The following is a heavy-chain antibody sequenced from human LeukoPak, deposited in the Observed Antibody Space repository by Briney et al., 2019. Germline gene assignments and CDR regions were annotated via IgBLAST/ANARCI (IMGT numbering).Heavy chain of an antibody. CDR3: ARHQIVGATRSPFDY. D-gene: IGHD1-26*01. CDR2: IYPGDSDT. V-gene: IGHV5-51*01. CDR1: GYSFATYW. J-gene: IGHJ4*02. Sequence: GEPLKISCKGSGYSFATYWIGWVRQTPGKGLEWMGIIYPGDSDTRYSPSFQGQVTISADKSINTAYLQWSSLKTSDTAMYYCARHQIVGATRSPFDYWGQGTLVTVS.